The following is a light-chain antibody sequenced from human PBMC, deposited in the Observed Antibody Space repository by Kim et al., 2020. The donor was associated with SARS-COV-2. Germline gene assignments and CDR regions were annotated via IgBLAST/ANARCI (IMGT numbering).Light chain of an antibody. Sequence: PGERATLSCRASQNIDTYLAWYQQRPGQAPRLLVYDASNRDTGVPDRFSGSGSGTDFTLTISSLEPEDFSLYYCQQRNSWPPAVTFGGGTKVDIK. J-gene: IGKJ4*01. V-gene: IGKV3-11*01. CDR2: DAS. CDR3: QQRNSWPPAVT. CDR1: QNIDTY.